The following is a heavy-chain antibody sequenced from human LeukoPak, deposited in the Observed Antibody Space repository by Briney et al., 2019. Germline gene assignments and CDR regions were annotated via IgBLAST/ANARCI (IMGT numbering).Heavy chain of an antibody. CDR3: ARGGEDYDILTGSNWFDP. Sequence: GSSVKVSCKASGYTFTSYYMHWVRQPPAQGLEWMGIINPSGGSTSYAQKFQGRVTMTRDMSTSPVYMELSSLRSEDTAVYYCARGGEDYDILTGSNWFDPWGQGTLVTVSS. J-gene: IGHJ5*02. V-gene: IGHV1-46*01. CDR1: GYTFTSYY. D-gene: IGHD3-9*01. CDR2: INPSGGST.